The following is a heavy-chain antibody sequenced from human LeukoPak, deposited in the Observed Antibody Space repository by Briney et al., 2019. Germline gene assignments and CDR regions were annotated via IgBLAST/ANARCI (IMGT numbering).Heavy chain of an antibody. CDR3: ASQKFNCSGGSCYWYYGMDV. J-gene: IGHJ6*02. CDR2: ISSSSSYI. D-gene: IGHD2-15*01. V-gene: IGHV3-21*01. CDR1: GFTFSSYS. Sequence: GGSLRLSCAASGFTFSSYSMNWVRQAPGKGLEWVSSISSSSSYIYYADSVKGRFTISRDNAKNSLYLQMNSLRAEDTAVYYCASQKFNCSGGSCYWYYGMDVWGQGTTVTVSS.